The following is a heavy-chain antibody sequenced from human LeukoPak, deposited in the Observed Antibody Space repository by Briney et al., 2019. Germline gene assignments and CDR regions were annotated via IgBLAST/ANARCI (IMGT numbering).Heavy chain of an antibody. V-gene: IGHV4-4*07. J-gene: IGHJ5*02. CDR3: ARGREYTGDSNRCFDP. D-gene: IGHD7-27*01. CDR2: IHASGST. Sequence: SETLSLTYTVSGGSISTHYWSWIRQPAGKKVEWIGRIHASGSTDYNPSLESRVTMSIDTSKTQFSLKLTSVTAADTAVYYCARGREYTGDSNRCFDPWGQGTLVTVSS. CDR1: GGSISTHY.